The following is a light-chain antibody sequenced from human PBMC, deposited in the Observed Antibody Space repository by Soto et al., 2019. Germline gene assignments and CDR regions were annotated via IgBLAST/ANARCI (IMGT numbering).Light chain of an antibody. V-gene: IGLV1-44*01. CDR1: SSNIGSNT. J-gene: IGLJ2*01. Sequence: QAVVTQPPSASGTPGQRVTISCSGSSSNIGSNTVNWYQQLPGTAPKLLIYSNNQRPSGVPDRFSGSKSGTSASLAISGLQSEVEADYYCAAWDDSLRGVFGGGTKLTVL. CDR2: SNN. CDR3: AAWDDSLRGV.